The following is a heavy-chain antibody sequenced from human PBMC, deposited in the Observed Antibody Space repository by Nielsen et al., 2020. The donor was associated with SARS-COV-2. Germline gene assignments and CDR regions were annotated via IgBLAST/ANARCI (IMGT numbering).Heavy chain of an antibody. V-gene: IGHV3-30*18. D-gene: IGHD3-10*01. CDR3: AKDPRNGPVRGVIIDY. J-gene: IGHJ4*02. CDR1: GFTFSIYA. Sequence: GESLKISCAASGFTFSIYAMHWVRQAPGKGLEWVAVISDDGRNKYYADSVKGRFTISRDNSKNTLYLQMNSLRAEDTAVYYCAKDPRNGPVRGVIIDYWGQGTLVTVSS. CDR2: ISDDGRNK.